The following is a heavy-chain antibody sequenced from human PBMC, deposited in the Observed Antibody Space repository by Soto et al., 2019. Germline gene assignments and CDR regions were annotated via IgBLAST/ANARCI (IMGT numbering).Heavy chain of an antibody. V-gene: IGHV3-23*01. Sequence: GESLKISCAASGFTFSSYAMSWVRQAPGKGLEWVSAISGSGGSTYYADSVKGRFTISRDNSKNTLYLQMNSLRAEDTAVYYCAKDSGGWEASGLDYWGQGTLVTVSS. J-gene: IGHJ4*02. D-gene: IGHD1-26*01. CDR1: GFTFSSYA. CDR2: ISGSGGST. CDR3: AKDSGGWEASGLDY.